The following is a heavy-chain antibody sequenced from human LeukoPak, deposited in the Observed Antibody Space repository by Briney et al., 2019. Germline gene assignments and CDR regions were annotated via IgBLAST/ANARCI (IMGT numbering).Heavy chain of an antibody. CDR2: IIPIFGTA. J-gene: IGHJ4*02. CDR1: GGTFSSYA. V-gene: IGHV1-69*06. CDR3: ARAVAAAGIGSFSFDY. D-gene: IGHD6-13*01. Sequence: SVKVSCKASGGTFSSYAISWVRQAPGQGLEWMGGIIPIFGTANYAQKFQGRVTITADKSTSTAYMELSSLRSEDTAVYYCARAVAAAGIGSFSFDYWGQGTLVTVSS.